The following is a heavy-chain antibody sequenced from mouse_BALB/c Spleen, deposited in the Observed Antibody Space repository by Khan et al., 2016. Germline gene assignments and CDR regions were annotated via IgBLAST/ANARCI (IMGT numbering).Heavy chain of an antibody. J-gene: IGHJ4*01. Sequence: EVELVESGGGLVQPGGSLKLSCAASGFTFSSYGMSWVRQTPDKRLELVATINSNGGSTSYPDSVKGRFTISRDNAKNTLSLQMSSLNSEDTAMYYCAIRERYYYAMDYWGQGTSVTVSS. CDR2: INSNGGST. V-gene: IGHV5-6-3*01. CDR1: GFTFSSYG. CDR3: AIRERYYYAMDY.